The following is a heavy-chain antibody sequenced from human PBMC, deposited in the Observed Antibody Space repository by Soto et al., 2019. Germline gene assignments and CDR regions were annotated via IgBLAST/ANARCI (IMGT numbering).Heavy chain of an antibody. D-gene: IGHD6-13*01. CDR1: GYPFTTYG. Sequence: QVQLVQSGPEVKKPGASIKVSCKASGYPFTTYGINWVRQAPGQGLEWMGWISVSNGYTNYAQNLQGRVTMTADTSTTAAYMELRSLRSADTAGYYCTRETAAAASPTLDYWGPGTLVTVSS. J-gene: IGHJ4*01. V-gene: IGHV1-18*01. CDR2: ISVSNGYT. CDR3: TRETAAAASPTLDY.